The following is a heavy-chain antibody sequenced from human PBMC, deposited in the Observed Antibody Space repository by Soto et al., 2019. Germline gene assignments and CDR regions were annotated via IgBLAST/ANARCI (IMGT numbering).Heavy chain of an antibody. J-gene: IGHJ6*02. CDR1: GGSISSGGYY. Sequence: PSETLSLTCTVSGGSISSGGYYWSWIRQHPGKGLEWIGYIYYSGSTYYNPSLKSRVTISVDTSKNQFSLKPSSVTAADTAVYYCARDGKDFVSGMDVWAQGTTVTVSS. CDR3: ARDGKDFVSGMDV. CDR2: IYYSGST. V-gene: IGHV4-31*03. D-gene: IGHD1-1*01.